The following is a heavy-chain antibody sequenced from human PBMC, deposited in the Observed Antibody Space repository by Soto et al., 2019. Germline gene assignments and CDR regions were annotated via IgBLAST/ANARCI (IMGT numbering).Heavy chain of an antibody. J-gene: IGHJ4*02. D-gene: IGHD3-10*01. CDR1: GYTFSSIG. CDR3: ARDLDGSGSYYTNY. Sequence: ASVTVICQTYGYTFSSIGISRVRQAPGQGLEWMGWISPHKGDTYYAQRLQGRVTMTTDTSTSTAYMELRSLRSDDTAVYFCARDLDGSGSYYTNYWGQGTLVTVSS. CDR2: ISPHKGDT. V-gene: IGHV1-18*01.